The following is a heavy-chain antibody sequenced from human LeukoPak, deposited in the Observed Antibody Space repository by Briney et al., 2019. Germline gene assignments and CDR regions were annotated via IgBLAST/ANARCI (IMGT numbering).Heavy chain of an antibody. CDR3: AREGDLYVWGSYRYTPRPPDY. CDR2: IYYSEST. D-gene: IGHD3-16*02. Sequence: SETLSLTCTVSGGSISSSSYYWGWIRQPPGKGLEWIGSIYYSESTYYNPSLKSRVTISVDTSKNQFSLKLSSVTAADTAVYYCAREGDLYVWGSYRYTPRPPDYWGQGTLVTVSS. V-gene: IGHV4-39*07. CDR1: GGSISSSSYY. J-gene: IGHJ4*02.